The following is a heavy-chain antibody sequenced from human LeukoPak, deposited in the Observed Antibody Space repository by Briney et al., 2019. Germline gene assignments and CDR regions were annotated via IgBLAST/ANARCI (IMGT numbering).Heavy chain of an antibody. D-gene: IGHD1-26*01. CDR2: INSFGTTI. Sequence: GGSLRLSCAASGFIFSSYEMNWVRQAPGKGLEWVSYINSFGTTIHYADSVKGRFTISRDNSKNTLYLQMSSLRDEDTAVYYCVKVPYSGSRTFYFDLWGQGTLVTVSS. CDR1: GFIFSSYE. V-gene: IGHV3-48*03. J-gene: IGHJ4*02. CDR3: VKVPYSGSRTFYFDL.